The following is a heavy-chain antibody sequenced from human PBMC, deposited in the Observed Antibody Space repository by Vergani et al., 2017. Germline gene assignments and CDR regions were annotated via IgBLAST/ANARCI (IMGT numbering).Heavy chain of an antibody. V-gene: IGHV3-23*01. J-gene: IGHJ6*02. Sequence: EVQLLESGGDLVQPGGSLRLSCAASGFTFNHYAMNWVRQAPGKGLEWVSGIRGSGGSTYYAGSVKGRFTISRDSSKNKLYLQMNSLNAEDTAVYYCAKANPRNSGYDYLYYYHAIDVWGQGTTVTVSS. CDR1: GFTFNHYA. D-gene: IGHD5-12*01. CDR2: IRGSGGST. CDR3: AKANPRNSGYDYLYYYHAIDV.